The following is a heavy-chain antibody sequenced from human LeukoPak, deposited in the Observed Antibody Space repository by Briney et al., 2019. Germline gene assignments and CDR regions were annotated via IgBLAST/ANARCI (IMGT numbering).Heavy chain of an antibody. Sequence: PGGSLRLSCVASEFTFSGYAMSWVRQVPGKGLEWVSVISGSGGSTYYADSVKGRFTISRDNSKNTLYLQINSLRAEDTAVYYCAKDRQGFGFGEQLDYYYMDVWGKGNTVTVSS. CDR2: ISGSGGST. J-gene: IGHJ6*03. CDR1: EFTFSGYA. V-gene: IGHV3-23*01. D-gene: IGHD3-10*01. CDR3: AKDRQGFGFGEQLDYYYMDV.